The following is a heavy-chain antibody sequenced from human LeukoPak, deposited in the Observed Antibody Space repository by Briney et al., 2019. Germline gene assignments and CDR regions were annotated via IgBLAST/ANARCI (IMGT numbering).Heavy chain of an antibody. CDR3: ARPNHCSSTSCYAFPLGY. CDR1: GYTFTSYY. V-gene: IGHV1-46*01. D-gene: IGHD2-2*01. Sequence: ASVKVSCKASGYTFTSYYMHWVRQAPGQGLEWMGIINPSGGSTSYAQKFQGRVTMTRDTSTGTVYMELSSLRSEDTAVYYCARPNHCSSTSCYAFPLGYWGQGTLVTVSS. CDR2: INPSGGST. J-gene: IGHJ4*02.